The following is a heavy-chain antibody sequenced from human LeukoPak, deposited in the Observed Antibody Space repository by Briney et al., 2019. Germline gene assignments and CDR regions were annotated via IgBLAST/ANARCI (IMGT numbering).Heavy chain of an antibody. CDR2: IYYSGST. CDR1: GGSISSYY. V-gene: IGHV4-59*01. J-gene: IGHJ4*02. D-gene: IGHD4-23*01. Sequence: PSETLSLTCTVSGGSISSYYWSRIRQPPGKGLEWIGYIYYSGSTNYNPSLKSRVTISVDTSKNQFSLKLSSVTAADTAVYYCARVNGGKEYYFDYWGQGTLVTVSS. CDR3: ARVNGGKEYYFDY.